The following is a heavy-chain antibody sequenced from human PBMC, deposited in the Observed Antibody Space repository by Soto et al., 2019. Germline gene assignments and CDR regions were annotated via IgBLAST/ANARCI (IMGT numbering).Heavy chain of an antibody. V-gene: IGHV3-21*01. D-gene: IGHD3-22*01. J-gene: IGHJ4*02. Sequence: LRLSCTVSGFTFNNYGINWVRQAPGKGLEWVSSVSKSGYAYYSDSVKGRFTISRDNAKNSVSLQMNTLRVEDTAVYYCAREDSIIIPAVSDFWGQGTLVTVSS. CDR3: AREDSIIIPAVSDF. CDR2: VSKSGYA. CDR1: GFTFNNYG.